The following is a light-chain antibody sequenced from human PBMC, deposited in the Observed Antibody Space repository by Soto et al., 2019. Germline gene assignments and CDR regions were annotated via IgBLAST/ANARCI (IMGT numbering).Light chain of an antibody. CDR1: QSVSSY. J-gene: IGKJ3*01. CDR2: DAS. V-gene: IGKV3-11*01. CDR3: QQRSNLPRIT. Sequence: EIVLTHSPATLSLSPGERATLSCRASQSVSSYLAWYQQKPGQAPRLLIYDASNRATGIPARFSGSGSGTDFTLTISSLEPEDFAVYYCQQRSNLPRITFGPGTKVDIK.